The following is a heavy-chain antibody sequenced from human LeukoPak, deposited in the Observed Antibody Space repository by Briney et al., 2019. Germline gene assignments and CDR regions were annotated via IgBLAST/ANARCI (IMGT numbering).Heavy chain of an antibody. J-gene: IGHJ3*02. V-gene: IGHV3-7*01. D-gene: IGHD3-10*01. CDR2: IKQDRSEK. CDR3: ARLGVLMVRGVTSAFDI. CDR1: GFTFSSYW. Sequence: GGSLRLSCAASGFTFSSYWMRWVRQAPGKGLEWVANIKQDRSEKYYVDSVKGRFTISRDNAKNSLYLQMNSLRAEDTAVYYCARLGVLMVRGVTSAFDIWGQGTMVTVSS.